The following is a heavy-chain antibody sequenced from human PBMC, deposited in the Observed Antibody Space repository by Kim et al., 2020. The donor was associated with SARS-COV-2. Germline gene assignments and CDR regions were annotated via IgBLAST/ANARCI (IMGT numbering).Heavy chain of an antibody. J-gene: IGHJ4*02. D-gene: IGHD3-22*01. CDR2: IYHSGST. CDR1: GGSISSSNW. V-gene: IGHV4-4*02. CDR3: ARDWCRYYYDSSLGYYFDY. Sequence: SETLSLTCAVSGGSISSSNWWSWVRQPPGKGLEWIGEIYHSGSTNYNPSLKSRVTISVDKSKNQFSLKLSSVTAADTAVYYCARDWCRYYYDSSLGYYFDYWGEGTLVTDSS.